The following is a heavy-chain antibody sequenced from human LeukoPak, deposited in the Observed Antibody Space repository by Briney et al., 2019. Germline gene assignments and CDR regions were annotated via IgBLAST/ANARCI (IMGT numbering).Heavy chain of an antibody. D-gene: IGHD6-25*01. CDR1: GFTFNNYG. Sequence: GGSLILSCAASGFTFNNYGMNWVRQAPGKGLEWVTPISASGDKTYYADSVKGRFTISRDNAKDTLYLQMNSLRAEDTALYYCAKERASRLPFDYWGQGTLVTVSS. V-gene: IGHV3-23*01. CDR2: ISASGDKT. J-gene: IGHJ4*02. CDR3: AKERASRLPFDY.